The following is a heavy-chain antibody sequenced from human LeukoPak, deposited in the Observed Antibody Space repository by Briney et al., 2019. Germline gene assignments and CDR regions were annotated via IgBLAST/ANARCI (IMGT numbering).Heavy chain of an antibody. CDR3: ASSLTHFDY. CDR1: GVTFSSFD. V-gene: IGHV3-48*03. D-gene: IGHD1-14*01. J-gene: IGHJ4*02. CDR2: ISSSGSTI. Sequence: GGSLRLSCAASGVTFSSFDMNWVRQAPGKGLEWVSYISSSGSTIYYADSVKGRFTISRDNAKSSLYLQISSLRGEDTAVYYCASSLTHFDYWGQGTLVTVSS.